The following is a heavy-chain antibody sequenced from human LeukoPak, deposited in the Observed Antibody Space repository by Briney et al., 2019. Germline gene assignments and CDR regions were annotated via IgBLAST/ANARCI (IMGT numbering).Heavy chain of an antibody. J-gene: IGHJ3*02. D-gene: IGHD4-23*01. CDR2: INHSGST. V-gene: IGHV4-34*01. CDR3: ARAEVRRLSGGGDDAFDI. CDR1: GGSFSGYY. Sequence: NPSETLSLTCAVYGGSFSGYYWSWIRQPPGKGLEWIGEINHSGSTNYNPSLKSRVTISVDTSKNQFSLKLSSVTAADTAVYYCARAEVRRLSGGGDDAFDIWGQGTMVTVSS.